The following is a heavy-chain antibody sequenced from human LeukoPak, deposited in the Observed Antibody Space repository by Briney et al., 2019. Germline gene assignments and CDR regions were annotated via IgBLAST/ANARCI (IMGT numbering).Heavy chain of an antibody. CDR3: ARAPIVVVTAPYTDYYYYYMDV. D-gene: IGHD2-21*02. CDR2: IYTSGST. J-gene: IGHJ6*03. CDR1: GGSISSYY. Sequence: SVTLSLTCTVSGGSISSYYWSWIRQPAGKGLEWIGRIYTSGSTNYNASLKSRVTISVDTSKNQFSLKLSSVTAADTAVYYCARAPIVVVTAPYTDYYYYYMDVWGKGTTVTVSS. V-gene: IGHV4-4*07.